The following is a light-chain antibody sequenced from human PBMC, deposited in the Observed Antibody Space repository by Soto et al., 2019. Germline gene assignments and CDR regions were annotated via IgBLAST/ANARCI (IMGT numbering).Light chain of an antibody. V-gene: IGLV2-23*01. J-gene: IGLJ2*01. Sequence: QSALTQPASVSGSPGQSITISCTGTSSDVGSYNLVSWYQQHPGKAPKLMIYEGSKRPSGVSNRFSGSKSGNTASLTISGLQAEDEADYYCSSYAGSSHPSVFGGGTKLTVL. CDR1: SSDVGSYNL. CDR3: SSYAGSSHPSV. CDR2: EGS.